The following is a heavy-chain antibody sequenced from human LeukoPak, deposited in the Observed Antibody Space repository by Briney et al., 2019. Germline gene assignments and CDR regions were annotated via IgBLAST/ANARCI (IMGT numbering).Heavy chain of an antibody. J-gene: IGHJ4*02. CDR2: IDSSGGYM. CDR3: LRGDRRDY. V-gene: IGHV3-21*06. CDR1: GFTFSSYS. Sequence: GGSLRLSSAASGFTFSSYSMNWVRQAPGKGLEWVSSIDSSGGYMFYADSVKGRFIISRDNAKDSLYLQMNSLRVEDTAAYYCLRGDRRDYWGQGTLVTVSS.